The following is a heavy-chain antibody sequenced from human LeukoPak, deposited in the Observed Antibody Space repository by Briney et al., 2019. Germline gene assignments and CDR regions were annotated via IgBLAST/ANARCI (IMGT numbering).Heavy chain of an antibody. CDR3: ARSPTKRVTEDY. Sequence: SETLSLTCAVSGASIFRSNWWSWVRQPPGKGLEWIGQIFHSGSTSYSPSLKSRVTISLDKSKNQFSLKLTSVTAADTAVYYCARSPTKRVTEDYWGHGILVPVSS. J-gene: IGHJ4*01. D-gene: IGHD1-14*01. V-gene: IGHV4-4*02. CDR2: IFHSGST. CDR1: GASIFRSNW.